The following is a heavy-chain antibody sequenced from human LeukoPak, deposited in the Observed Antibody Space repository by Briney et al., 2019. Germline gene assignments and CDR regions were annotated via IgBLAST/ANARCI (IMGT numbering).Heavy chain of an antibody. V-gene: IGHV4-61*02. CDR1: GGSISSGSYY. CDR2: IYTSGST. Sequence: PSQTLSLTCTVSGGSISSGSYYWSWIRQPAGKGLEWIGRIYTSGSTNYNPSLKSRVTISVDTSQNQFSLKLTSVTAADTAVYYCARVTIFGVVFDPWGREPWSPSPQ. CDR3: ARVTIFGVVFDP. D-gene: IGHD3-3*01. J-gene: IGHJ5*02.